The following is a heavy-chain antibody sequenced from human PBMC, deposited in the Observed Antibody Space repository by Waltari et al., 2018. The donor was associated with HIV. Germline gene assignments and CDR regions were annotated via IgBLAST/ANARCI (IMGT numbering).Heavy chain of an antibody. CDR1: GYTFANYW. CDR3: ARRMDIVPDYYGLDV. CDR2: IYPGDSDT. Sequence: EVQLVPSGAALKKPGESLMISGKVSGYTFANYWVAWVRQVLWKGLEWMGIIYPGDSDTRYSPSFQGRVTFSADKSTNTAYLQWSSLKASDSAMYYCARRMDIVPDYYGLDVWGQGTTVTVSS. D-gene: IGHD2-2*03. V-gene: IGHV5-51*03. J-gene: IGHJ6*02.